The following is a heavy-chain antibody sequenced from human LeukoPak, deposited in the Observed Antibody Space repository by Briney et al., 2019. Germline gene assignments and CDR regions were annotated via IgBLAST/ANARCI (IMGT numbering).Heavy chain of an antibody. V-gene: IGHV3-30-3*01. D-gene: IGHD1-26*01. Sequence: PGRSLRLSCAASGFTFSSYAMHWVRQAPGKGLEWVAVISYDGSNKYYADSVKGRFTISRDNAKNTLYLQLNSLRAEDTAVYFCARLWVGPTGFDCWGQGALVTVSS. CDR3: ARLWVGPTGFDC. CDR2: ISYDGSNK. CDR1: GFTFSSYA. J-gene: IGHJ4*02.